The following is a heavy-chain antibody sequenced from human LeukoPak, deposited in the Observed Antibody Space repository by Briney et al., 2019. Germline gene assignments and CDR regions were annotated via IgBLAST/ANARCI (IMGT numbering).Heavy chain of an antibody. V-gene: IGHV4-34*01. CDR2: INHSGST. D-gene: IGHD5-12*01. CDR3: ARHGDSYDSPYDF. CDR1: GASFSGYY. Sequence: SETLSLTCAVYGASFSGYYWSWIRQPPGKGLEWIGGINHSGSTNYNPSLKSRVTISVDTSKNQFSLKLSSVTAADTAMYYCARHGDSYDSPYDFWGQGTLVTVSS. J-gene: IGHJ4*02.